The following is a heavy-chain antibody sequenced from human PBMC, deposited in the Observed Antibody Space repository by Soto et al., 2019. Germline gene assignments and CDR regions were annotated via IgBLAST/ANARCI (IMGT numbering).Heavy chain of an antibody. V-gene: IGHV1-18*01. J-gene: IGHJ4*02. D-gene: IGHD3-3*01. CDR3: ARAGVARNFDY. Sequence: ASVKVSCKASGYTFTSYGISWVRQAPGQGLEWMGWISAYNGNTNYAQKFQGRVTITADKSTSTAYMELSSLRSEDTAVYYCARAGVARNFDYWGQGTLVTVSS. CDR2: ISAYNGNT. CDR1: GYTFTSYG.